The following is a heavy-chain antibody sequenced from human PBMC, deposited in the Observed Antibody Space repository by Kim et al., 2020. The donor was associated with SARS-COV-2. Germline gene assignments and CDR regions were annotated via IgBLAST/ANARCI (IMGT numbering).Heavy chain of an antibody. CDR1: GFTFSSYS. CDR2: ISSSSSYI. Sequence: GGSLRLSCAASGFTFSSYSMNWVRQAPGKGLEWVSSISSSSSYIYYADSVKGRFTISRDNAKNSLYLQMNSLRAEDTAVYYCARWPVQGAAAGRYNWFDPWGQGTLVTVSS. J-gene: IGHJ5*02. CDR3: ARWPVQGAAAGRYNWFDP. D-gene: IGHD6-13*01. V-gene: IGHV3-21*01.